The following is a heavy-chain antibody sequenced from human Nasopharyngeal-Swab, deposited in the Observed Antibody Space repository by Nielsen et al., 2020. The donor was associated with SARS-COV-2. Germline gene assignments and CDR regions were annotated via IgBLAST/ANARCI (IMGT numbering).Heavy chain of an antibody. Sequence: ASVQVSCKASGYTFTSYYMHWVRQATAQGLEWMGIINPSGGSTSYAQKFQGRVTMTRHTSTSTVYMELSSLRSEDTAVYYCARDPEAVAPFYGMDVWGQGTTVTVSS. CDR2: INPSGGST. V-gene: IGHV1-46*01. D-gene: IGHD6-19*01. CDR1: GYTFTSYY. J-gene: IGHJ6*02. CDR3: ARDPEAVAPFYGMDV.